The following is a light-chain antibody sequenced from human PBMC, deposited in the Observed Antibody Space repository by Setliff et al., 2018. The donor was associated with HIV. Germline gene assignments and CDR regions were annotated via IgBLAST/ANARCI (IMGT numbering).Light chain of an antibody. CDR3: CSYTRTSTLGV. V-gene: IGLV2-14*03. CDR2: DVT. Sequence: QSALTQPASVSGSPGQAITISCTGTSSDVGGYNSVSWYQQYPGKAPKLIIYDVTNRPSGVSNRFSGSESGNTASLTISGLQTEDEADYHCCSYTRTSTLGVFGTGTKVTVL. CDR1: SSDVGGYNS. J-gene: IGLJ1*01.